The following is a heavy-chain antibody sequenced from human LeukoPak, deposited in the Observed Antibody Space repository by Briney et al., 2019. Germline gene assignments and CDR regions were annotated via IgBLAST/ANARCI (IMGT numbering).Heavy chain of an antibody. CDR2: ISGSGGST. Sequence: GGSLRLSCAASGFTFSSYAMSWVRQAPGKGLEWVSAISGSGGSTYYADSVKGRFTISRDNSKNTLYLQMNSLRAEDTAVYYCAKASPKDIVVVTAIFSAGYHPSMDVWGQGATVTVSS. D-gene: IGHD2-21*02. V-gene: IGHV3-23*01. J-gene: IGHJ6*02. CDR1: GFTFSSYA. CDR3: AKASPKDIVVVTAIFSAGYHPSMDV.